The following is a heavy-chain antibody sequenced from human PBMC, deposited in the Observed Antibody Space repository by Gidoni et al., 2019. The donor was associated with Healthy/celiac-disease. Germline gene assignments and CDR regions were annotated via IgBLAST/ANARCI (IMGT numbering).Heavy chain of an antibody. CDR2: ISGSGGST. CDR3: ARDPYSSSWYGGGDY. Sequence: EVQLLESGGGLVQPGGSLRLSCAASGFTFRSYAMSWVRQAPGKGLEWVSAISGSGGSTYYADSVKGRFTISRDNSKNTLYLQMNSLRAEDTAVYYCARDPYSSSWYGGGDYWGQGTLVTVSS. CDR1: GFTFRSYA. V-gene: IGHV3-23*01. D-gene: IGHD6-13*01. J-gene: IGHJ4*02.